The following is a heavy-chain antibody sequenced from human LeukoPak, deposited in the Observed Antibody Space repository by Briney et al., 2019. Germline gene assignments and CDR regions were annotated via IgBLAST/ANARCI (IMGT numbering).Heavy chain of an antibody. CDR2: VKSKGSGRTT. J-gene: IGHJ1*01. CDR1: GFTFTDAW. Sequence: GGSHRLSCEASGFTFTDAWMTWVRQAPGRGLEWIGRVKSKGSGRTTDYAAPVKGRFTISRDDSRNTVYLQMNSLKTEDTAVYYCCRSGYRWEGHWGQGTLVTVSP. D-gene: IGHD3-3*01. CDR3: CRSGYRWEGH. V-gene: IGHV3-15*01.